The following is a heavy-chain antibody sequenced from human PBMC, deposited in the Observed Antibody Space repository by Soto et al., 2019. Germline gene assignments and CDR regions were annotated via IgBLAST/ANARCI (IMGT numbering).Heavy chain of an antibody. J-gene: IGHJ4*02. CDR1: GYTFTGYY. Sequence: QVQLVQSGDEVKKSGASLKVSCNASGYTFTGYYIHWVRQAPGQGLEWMGWINPKSGDTNYAQKFQGSVSMTRDTSITTAYMEVSRLKSYDTAVYYCSRGSPRMGALPTYWGQGTLVTVSS. CDR2: INPKSGDT. V-gene: IGHV1-2*02. CDR3: SRGSPRMGALPTY. D-gene: IGHD1-26*01.